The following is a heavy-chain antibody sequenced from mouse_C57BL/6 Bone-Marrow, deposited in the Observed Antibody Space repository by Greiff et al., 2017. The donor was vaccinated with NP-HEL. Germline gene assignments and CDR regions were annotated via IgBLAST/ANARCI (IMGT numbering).Heavy chain of an antibody. CDR1: GYAFTNYL. CDR2: INPGSGGT. J-gene: IGHJ1*03. CDR3: ARRGTVVYCYVDD. V-gene: IGHV1-54*01. Sequence: QVQLQQSGAELVRPGTSVKVSCKASGYAFTNYLIEWVKQRPGQGLEWIGVINPGSGGTNYNEKFKGKATLTADKYSSTAYMQLSSLTSEDSAVYVCARRGTVVYCYVDDWGTGTTVTVSS. D-gene: IGHD1-1*01.